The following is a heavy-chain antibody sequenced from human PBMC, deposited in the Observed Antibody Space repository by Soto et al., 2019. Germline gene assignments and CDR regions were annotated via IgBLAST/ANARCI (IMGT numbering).Heavy chain of an antibody. V-gene: IGHV3-23*01. D-gene: IGHD4-17*01. CDR3: AKTASMTILDGFDP. CDR1: GFTFSSYA. Sequence: EVQVLESGGGLVQPGGSLRLSCAASGFTFSSYAMSWVRQAPGQGLEWVSAISGSGSNPYYADSVKGRFTISRDNSKNTLYLQMNSLRAEDTAIYYCAKTASMTILDGFDPWVQGTLVTVSS. J-gene: IGHJ5*02. CDR2: ISGSGSNP.